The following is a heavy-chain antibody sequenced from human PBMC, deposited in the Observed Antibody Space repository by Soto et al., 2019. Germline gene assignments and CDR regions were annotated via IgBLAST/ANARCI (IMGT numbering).Heavy chain of an antibody. CDR2: ISGSGST. J-gene: IGHJ4*02. V-gene: IGHV4-30-4*01. CDR3: ATESGSTYGYFDY. D-gene: IGHD5-18*01. Sequence: SETLSLTCTVSGGSVSRGYNYWSWIRQSPGKGLEWIGYISGSGSTGYDPSLKNRLTMSVDRSKNQFTLRLTSVTAADTAVYFCATESGSTYGYFDYWGQGTQVTVSS. CDR1: GGSVSRGYNY.